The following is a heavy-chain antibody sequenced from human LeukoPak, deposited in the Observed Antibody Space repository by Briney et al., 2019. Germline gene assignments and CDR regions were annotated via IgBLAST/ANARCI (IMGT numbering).Heavy chain of an antibody. V-gene: IGHV3-53*01. Sequence: GESLRLSCAASGFTVSSNYMSWVRQAPGKGLEWVSVIYSGGSTYYADSVKGRFTISRDNSKNTLYLQMNSLRAEDTAVYYCARDRAYCGGDCFGYWGQGTLVTVSS. CDR2: IYSGGST. CDR3: ARDRAYCGGDCFGY. J-gene: IGHJ4*02. D-gene: IGHD2-21*01. CDR1: GFTVSSNY.